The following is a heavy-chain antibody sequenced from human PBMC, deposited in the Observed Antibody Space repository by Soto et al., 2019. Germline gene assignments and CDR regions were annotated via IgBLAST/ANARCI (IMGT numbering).Heavy chain of an antibody. CDR2: IYSSGRS. V-gene: IGHV4-39*02. Sequence: PSETLSLTCNVSGDSITTSGYYWDWIRQPPGKGLEWIGSIYSSGRSYYNPSLSSRVTISLDTAKNQIYLKVNSVTAADTAVHYCVRENYGGNSVYFQHWGQGTLVTVSS. CDR1: GDSITTSGYY. J-gene: IGHJ1*01. D-gene: IGHD4-17*01. CDR3: VRENYGGNSVYFQH.